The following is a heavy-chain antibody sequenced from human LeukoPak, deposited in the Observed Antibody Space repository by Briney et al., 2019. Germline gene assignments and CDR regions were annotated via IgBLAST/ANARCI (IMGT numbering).Heavy chain of an antibody. D-gene: IGHD5-12*01. Sequence: ASVKVSCKASGYTFTSYYMHWVRQAPGQGLEWMGIINPSGGSTFYAQKFQGRVTMTRDTSTTTLYMELSSLRSEDTAVYYCARVKWPAENWFDPWGQGTLVTVSS. CDR3: ARVKWPAENWFDP. J-gene: IGHJ5*02. CDR1: GYTFTSYY. V-gene: IGHV1-46*01. CDR2: INPSGGST.